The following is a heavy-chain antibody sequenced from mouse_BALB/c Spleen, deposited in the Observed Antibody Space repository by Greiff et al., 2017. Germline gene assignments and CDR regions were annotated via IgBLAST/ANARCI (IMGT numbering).Heavy chain of an antibody. J-gene: IGHJ1*01. CDR3: GGSWGAEYFDV. Sequence: VQLVESGPGLVAPSQSLSITCTVSGFSLTGYGVNWVRQPPGKGLEWLGMIWGDGSTDYNSALKSRLSISKDNSKSQVFLKMHSLQTDDTARYYGGGSWGAEYFDVWGAGTTVTVSS. CDR1: GFSLTGYG. CDR2: IWGDGST. D-gene: IGHD4-1*01. V-gene: IGHV2-6-7*01.